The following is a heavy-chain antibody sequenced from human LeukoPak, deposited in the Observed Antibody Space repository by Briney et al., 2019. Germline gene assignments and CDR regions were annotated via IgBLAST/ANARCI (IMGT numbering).Heavy chain of an antibody. CDR1: GGSISSDY. CDR3: ASIGRPGGDNWFDP. D-gene: IGHD3-16*01. V-gene: IGHV4-4*07. CDR2: IYDVATT. Sequence: PSETLSLTCSVSGGSISSDYWSWIRQPAGKGLEWIGRIYDVATTDYNPSLKSRVSMSLDMSKNQFSLKLSSVTAADTAIYYCASIGRPGGDNWFDPWGQGTLVIVSS. J-gene: IGHJ5*02.